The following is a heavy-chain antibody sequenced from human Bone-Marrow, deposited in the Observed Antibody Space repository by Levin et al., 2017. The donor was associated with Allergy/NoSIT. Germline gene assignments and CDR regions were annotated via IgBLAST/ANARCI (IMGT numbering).Heavy chain of an antibody. J-gene: IGHJ4*02. CDR3: AKSTYYDSSRFFDS. D-gene: IGHD3-22*01. V-gene: IGHV3-30*18. CDR2: ISYDGTN. Sequence: LSLTCAASGFTFRNYAIHWVRQAPGKGLEWVAVISYDGTNYFADSVRGRLTLSRDNSNETAFLQLNSLRPEDTAMYYCAKSTYYDSSRFFDSWGQGDLVIVSS. CDR1: GFTFRNYA.